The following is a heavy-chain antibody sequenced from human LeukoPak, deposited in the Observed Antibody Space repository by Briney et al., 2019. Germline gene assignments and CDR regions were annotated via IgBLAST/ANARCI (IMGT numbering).Heavy chain of an antibody. CDR2: ISGSGGST. CDR1: GFTFSSYA. Sequence: GGSLRLSCAASGFTFSSYAMSWVRQAPGKGLEWVSAISGSGGSTYYADSVKGRFTISRDNSKNTLYLQMNSLRAEDTAVYYCAKGIRYCSSTSCYYVHYYYGMDVWGQGTTVTVSS. CDR3: AKGIRYCSSTSCYYVHYYYGMDV. V-gene: IGHV3-23*01. J-gene: IGHJ6*02. D-gene: IGHD2-2*01.